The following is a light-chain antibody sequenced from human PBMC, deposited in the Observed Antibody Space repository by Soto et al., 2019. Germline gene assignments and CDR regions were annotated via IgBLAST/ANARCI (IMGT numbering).Light chain of an antibody. J-gene: IGLJ1*01. CDR3: LSYAGRETGV. CDR2: EVY. Sequence: QSVLTQPSSVSGSPGQSLTISCTGTSSDIGSYNLVSWYQQHPGKAPKLLIYEVYRRPSGVPDRFSASKSGNTASLTVSGLQPEDEADYYCLSYAGRETGVFGSGTKVTVL. CDR1: SSDIGSYNL. V-gene: IGLV2-23*02.